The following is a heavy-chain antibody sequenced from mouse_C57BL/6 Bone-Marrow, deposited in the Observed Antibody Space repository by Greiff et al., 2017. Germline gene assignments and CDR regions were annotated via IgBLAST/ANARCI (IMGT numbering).Heavy chain of an antibody. D-gene: IGHD2-3*01. CDR2: ISSGGDYI. J-gene: IGHJ3*01. CDR3: TRAGLLAWFAY. V-gene: IGHV5-9-1*02. CDR1: GFTFSSYA. Sequence: EVKLVESGEGLVKPGGSLKLSCAASGFTFSSYAMSWVRQTPEKRLEWVAYISSGGDYIYYADTVKGRFTISRDNARNTLYLQMSSLKSEDTAMYYCTRAGLLAWFAYWGQGTLVTVSA.